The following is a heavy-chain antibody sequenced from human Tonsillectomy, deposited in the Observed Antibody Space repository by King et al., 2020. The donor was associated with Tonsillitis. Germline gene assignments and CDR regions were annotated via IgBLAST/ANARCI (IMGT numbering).Heavy chain of an antibody. V-gene: IGHV3-9*01. D-gene: IGHD3-10*01. Sequence: VQLVESGGGLVQPGRSLRLSCTASGFNFDDHAMHWVRQAPGKGLEWVSGISWNTGSIGYADSVKGRFTISRDNAKNSLYLQMNSLRAEDTALYYCAKSVFGFGELFDTYFDYWGQGILVTVSS. J-gene: IGHJ4*02. CDR1: GFNFDDHA. CDR3: AKSVFGFGELFDTYFDY. CDR2: ISWNTGSI.